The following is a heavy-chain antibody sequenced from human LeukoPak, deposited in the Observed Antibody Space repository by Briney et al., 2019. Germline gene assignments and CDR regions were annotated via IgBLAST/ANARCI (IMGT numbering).Heavy chain of an antibody. D-gene: IGHD1-26*01. CDR1: GFTFSSYG. J-gene: IGHJ4*02. CDR3: ADGEGGSYY. CDR2: ISYDGSNK. Sequence: GRSLRLSCAASGFTFSSYGMHWVRQAPGKGLEWVAVISYDGSNKYYADSVKGRFTISRDNSKNTLYLQMNSLRAEDTAVYYCADGEGGSYYWGQGTLVTVSS. V-gene: IGHV3-30*03.